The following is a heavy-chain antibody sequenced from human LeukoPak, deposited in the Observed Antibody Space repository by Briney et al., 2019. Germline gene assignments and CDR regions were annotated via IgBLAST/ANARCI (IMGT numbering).Heavy chain of an antibody. CDR2: ISWNSGSI. Sequence: GGSLRLSCAASGFTFDDYAMHWVRQAPGKGLEWVSGISWNSGSIGYADSVKGRFTISRDNAKNSLYLQMNSLRAEDTALYYCAKDEFVRQQLVSASFDYWGQGTLVTVSS. CDR3: AKDEFVRQQLVSASFDY. V-gene: IGHV3-9*01. CDR1: GFTFDDYA. D-gene: IGHD6-13*01. J-gene: IGHJ4*02.